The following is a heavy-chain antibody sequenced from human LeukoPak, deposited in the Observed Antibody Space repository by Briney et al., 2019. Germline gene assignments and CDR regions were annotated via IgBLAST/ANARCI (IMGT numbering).Heavy chain of an antibody. J-gene: IGHJ4*02. V-gene: IGHV3-23*01. Sequence: GGSLRLSCAASGFTFSTYAVSWVRQAPGKGLEWVSAISGTGGRTYYADYVKGRFTISRDNSKNTLYLQMNSLRAEDTAIFYCAKDPNRYCGGDCYSDYWGQGTLVTVSS. D-gene: IGHD2-21*01. CDR2: ISGTGGRT. CDR1: GFTFSTYA. CDR3: AKDPNRYCGGDCYSDY.